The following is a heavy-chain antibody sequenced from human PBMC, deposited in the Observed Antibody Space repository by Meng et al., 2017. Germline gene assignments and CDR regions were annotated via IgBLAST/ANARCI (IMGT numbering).Heavy chain of an antibody. CDR1: VFNFDDFG. V-gene: IGHV3-20*04. CDR2: INWNGGST. CDR3: ARQWGSFDI. D-gene: IGHD1-26*01. J-gene: IGHJ3*02. Sequence: EVYVVGPGGAVVRPGGSLGLSWAAFVFNFDDFGMSWVRQAPGKGLEWVSGINWNGGSTGYADSVKGRFTISRDNAKNSLYLQMNSLRAEDTALYYCARQWGSFDIWGQGTMVTVSS.